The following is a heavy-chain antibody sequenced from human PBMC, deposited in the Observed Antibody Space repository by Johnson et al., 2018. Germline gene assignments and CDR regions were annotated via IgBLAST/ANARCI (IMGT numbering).Heavy chain of an antibody. D-gene: IGHD3-10*01. CDR3: ARERLERTLRGVTLSLHMDV. Sequence: QVQLVESGGGVVQXGRSLRLXCAASGFTFSSYGMHWVRQAPGKGLEWVAVISYDGSNKYYADSVKGRFTISRDNSKNTLYLQMNSLRSEDTAVYYCARERLERTLRGVTLSLHMDVWGKGTTVTVSS. J-gene: IGHJ6*03. CDR1: GFTFSSYG. V-gene: IGHV3-30*03. CDR2: ISYDGSNK.